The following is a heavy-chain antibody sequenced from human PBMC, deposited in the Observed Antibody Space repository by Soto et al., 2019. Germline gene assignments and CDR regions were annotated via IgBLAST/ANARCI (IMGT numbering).Heavy chain of an antibody. CDR1: CGSFSPNY. CDR2: IYYGVIT. Sequence: PSETLSLTCSVSCGSFSPNYWTWIRQPPGNGLYCIGYIYYGVITIXXPSLKSRXXISLDTSKSHVSLRLTSVTAAYTALYYCARLGAYYQSLDPWSPGTLVTDSS. D-gene: IGHD2-21*01. V-gene: IGHV4-59*08. CDR3: ARLGAYYQSLDP. J-gene: IGHJ5*02.